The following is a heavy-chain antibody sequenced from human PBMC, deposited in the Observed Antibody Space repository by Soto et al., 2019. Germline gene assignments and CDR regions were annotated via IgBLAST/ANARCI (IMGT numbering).Heavy chain of an antibody. V-gene: IGHV3-48*01. Sequence: EVQLVESGGGLVQPGGSLRLSCAASGFTFSSYSINWVRQAPGKGLEWVSYISSSSSTIYYADSVKGRFTISRDNAKNSLYLQMNSLRAEDTAVYYCARDGVSSSWSYYYYYGMDVWGQGTTVTVSS. D-gene: IGHD6-13*01. CDR3: ARDGVSSSWSYYYYYGMDV. J-gene: IGHJ6*02. CDR1: GFTFSSYS. CDR2: ISSSSSTI.